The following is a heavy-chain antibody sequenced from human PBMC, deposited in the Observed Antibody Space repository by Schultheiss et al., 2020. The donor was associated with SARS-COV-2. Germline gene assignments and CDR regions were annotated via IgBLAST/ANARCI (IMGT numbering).Heavy chain of an antibody. CDR1: GFTFSSYA. V-gene: IGHV3-23*01. CDR2: ISGSGGST. D-gene: IGHD6-6*01. CDR3: ARGVRGAARNYYYYGMDV. J-gene: IGHJ6*02. Sequence: GGSLRLSCAASGFTFSSYAMHWVRQAPGKGLEWVSAISGSGGSTYYADSVKGRFTISRDNSKNTLYLQMNSLRAEDTAVYYCARGVRGAARNYYYYGMDVWGQGTTVTVSS.